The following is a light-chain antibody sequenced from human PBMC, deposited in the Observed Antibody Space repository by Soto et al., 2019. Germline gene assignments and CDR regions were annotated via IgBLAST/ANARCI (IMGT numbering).Light chain of an antibody. CDR1: SSDVGSYNL. V-gene: IGLV2-23*03. CDR3: SSYAGSNTFV. J-gene: IGLJ2*01. CDR2: EGS. Sequence: QSALTQPASVSGSPGQSITISCTGTSSDVGSYNLVSWYQQHPGKAPKLMIYEGSKRPSGISNHFSGPKSGNTASLTISGLQAEDEADYYCSSYAGSNTFVFGGGTKVTVL.